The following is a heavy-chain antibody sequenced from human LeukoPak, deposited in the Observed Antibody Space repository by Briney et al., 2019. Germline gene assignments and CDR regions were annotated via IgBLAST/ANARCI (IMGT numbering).Heavy chain of an antibody. V-gene: IGHV4-59*01. D-gene: IGHD3-10*01. CDR1: GGSIGSYY. Sequence: SETLSLTCTVSGGSIGSYYWSWIRQPPGKGLEWIGYIYYSGSTNYNPSLKSRVTISVDTSKNQFSLKLSSVTAADTAVYYCARVPQLLWFGAPGYFDYWGQGTLVTVSS. CDR2: IYYSGST. CDR3: ARVPQLLWFGAPGYFDY. J-gene: IGHJ4*02.